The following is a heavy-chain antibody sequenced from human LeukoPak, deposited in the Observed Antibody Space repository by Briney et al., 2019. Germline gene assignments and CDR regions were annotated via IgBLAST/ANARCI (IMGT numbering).Heavy chain of an antibody. V-gene: IGHV3-21*01. D-gene: IGHD3-3*01. Sequence: GGSLRLSCAASGFTFSSYSMNWVRQAPGKGLEWVSSISSSSSYIYYADSVKGRFTISRDNAKNSLYLQMNSLRAEDTAVYYCARGRRDYDFWSGYYSWFDPWGQGTLVTVSS. CDR2: ISSSSSYI. CDR3: ARGRRDYDFWSGYYSWFDP. J-gene: IGHJ5*02. CDR1: GFTFSSYS.